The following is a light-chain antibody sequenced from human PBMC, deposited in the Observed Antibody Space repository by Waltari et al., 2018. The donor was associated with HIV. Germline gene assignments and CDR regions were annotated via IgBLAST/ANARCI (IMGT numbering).Light chain of an antibody. J-gene: IGLJ1*01. CDR3: QSVDHSAPSLYV. Sequence: SYELTQPPSVSVSPGPTARIPCSGDALPKEYAYWYQLKPGQAPLLVIYNETEKPPGNPGRFPGSSSGTTVALTSRGVQAEDEAAYYCQSVDHSAPSLYVFGTGTKVTVL. CDR2: NET. V-gene: IGLV3-25*03. CDR1: ALPKEY.